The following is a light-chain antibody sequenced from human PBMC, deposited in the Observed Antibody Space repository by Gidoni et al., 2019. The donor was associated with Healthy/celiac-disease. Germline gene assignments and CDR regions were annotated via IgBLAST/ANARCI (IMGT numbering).Light chain of an antibody. CDR1: QSVSSY. CDR3: QQRSNWLWT. V-gene: IGKV3-11*01. Sequence: DIVLTQSPATLSLSPGERATLSCRASQSVSSYLAWYPQKPGQAPRLLIYDASNRATGIPARFSGSGSGTDFTLTISSLEPEDCAVYFCQQRSNWLWTFGQXTKVEIK. CDR2: DAS. J-gene: IGKJ1*01.